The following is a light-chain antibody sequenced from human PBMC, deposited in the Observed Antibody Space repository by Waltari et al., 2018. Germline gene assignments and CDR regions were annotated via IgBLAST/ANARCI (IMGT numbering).Light chain of an antibody. CDR1: SSDIGGYNC. CDR2: AVT. J-gene: IGLJ2*01. V-gene: IGLV2-8*01. Sequence: QSALTQPPSASGSPGQSVTISCTGTSSDIGGYNCVSWYQQHPGQAPKLMIYAVTKRPAGVPDRFSCCKSGNTAYLTVSGLQAEDEAEYYCNSYAGTNTMVFGGGTKLTVL. CDR3: NSYAGTNTMV.